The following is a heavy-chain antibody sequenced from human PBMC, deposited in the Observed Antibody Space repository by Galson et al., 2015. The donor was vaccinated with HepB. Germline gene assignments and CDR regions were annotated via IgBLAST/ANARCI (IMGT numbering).Heavy chain of an antibody. Sequence: SVKVSCKASGFTFTSSAMQWVRQARGQRLEWIGWIVVGSGNTNYAQKFQERVTITRDMSTSTAYMELSSLRSEDTAVYYCAAIFPQYYDYVWGSYGDAFDIWGQGTMVTVSS. J-gene: IGHJ3*02. CDR2: IVVGSGNT. V-gene: IGHV1-58*02. CDR1: GFTFTSSA. CDR3: AAIFPQYYDYVWGSYGDAFDI. D-gene: IGHD3-16*01.